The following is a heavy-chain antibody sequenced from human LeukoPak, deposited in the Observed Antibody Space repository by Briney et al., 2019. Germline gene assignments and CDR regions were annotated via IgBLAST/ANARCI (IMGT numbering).Heavy chain of an antibody. CDR3: AKAPGVSGWFDP. CDR1: GGSISSSSYY. Sequence: SETLSLTCTVSGGSISSSSYYWGWIRQPPGKGLEWIGSIYYSGSTYYNPSLKSRVTISVDTSKNQFSLKLSSVTAADTAVYYCAKAPGVSGWFDPWGQGTLVTVSS. CDR2: IYYSGST. J-gene: IGHJ5*02. D-gene: IGHD2-8*01. V-gene: IGHV4-39*07.